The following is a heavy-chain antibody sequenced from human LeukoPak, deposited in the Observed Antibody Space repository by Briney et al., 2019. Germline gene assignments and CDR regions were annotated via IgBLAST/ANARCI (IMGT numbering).Heavy chain of an antibody. D-gene: IGHD2-15*01. V-gene: IGHV3-23*01. J-gene: IGHJ4*02. CDR1: GFTFSSYA. CDR2: ISDSGGST. Sequence: GGSLRLSCAASGFTFSSYAMSWVRQAPGKGLEWVSAISDSGGSTYYADSVQGRFTISRDNSKSTLCLQMNSLRAEDTAVYYCAKQLGYCSDGSCYFPYWGQGTLVTVSS. CDR3: AKQLGYCSDGSCYFPY.